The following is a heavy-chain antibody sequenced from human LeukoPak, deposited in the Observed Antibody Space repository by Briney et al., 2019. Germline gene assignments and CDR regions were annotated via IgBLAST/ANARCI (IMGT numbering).Heavy chain of an antibody. J-gene: IGHJ3*02. CDR2: IYHSGST. CDR3: ARHGPTYIRYAFDI. D-gene: IGHD3-9*01. V-gene: IGHV4-4*02. Sequence: PSETLSLTCAVSGGSISSSNWWSWVRQPPGKGLEWIGEIYHSGSTNYNPFLKSRVTISVDTSKNQFSLKLSSVTAADTAVYYCARHGPTYIRYAFDIWGQGTMVTVSS. CDR1: GGSISSSNW.